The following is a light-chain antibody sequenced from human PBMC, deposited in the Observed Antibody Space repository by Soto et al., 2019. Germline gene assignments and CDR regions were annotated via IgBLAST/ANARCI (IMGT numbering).Light chain of an antibody. CDR3: QQYDDWPLT. Sequence: EVVMTQSPGTLSVSPVERAILSFRASQSLTTNLAWYQQKPGQAPRLLIHDASTRATGIPARFSGSGSGTEFTLTISSLQSEDFAVYYCQQYDDWPLTFGQGTRLEI. V-gene: IGKV3-15*01. J-gene: IGKJ5*01. CDR1: QSLTTN. CDR2: DAS.